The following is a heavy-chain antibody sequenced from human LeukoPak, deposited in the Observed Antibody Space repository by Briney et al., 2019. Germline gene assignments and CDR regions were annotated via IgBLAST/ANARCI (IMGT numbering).Heavy chain of an antibody. CDR3: ARSSRDGYPYYYYMDV. CDR1: GYTFTGYY. D-gene: IGHD5-24*01. Sequence: ASVKVSCKASGYTFTGYYMHWVRQAPGQGLEWMGWINPNSGGTNYAQKFQGRVTMTRDTSISTAYMELSRLRSDDTAVYYCARSSRDGYPYYYYMDVWGKGTTVTISS. V-gene: IGHV1-2*02. CDR2: INPNSGGT. J-gene: IGHJ6*03.